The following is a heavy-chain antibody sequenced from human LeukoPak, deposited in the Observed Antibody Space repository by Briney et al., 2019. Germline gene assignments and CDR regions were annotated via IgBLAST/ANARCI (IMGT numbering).Heavy chain of an antibody. J-gene: IGHJ4*02. V-gene: IGHV1-2*06. D-gene: IGHD2-15*01. Sequence: ASVKVSCKASGYTFTGYYMHWVRQAPGQGLEWMGRINPNSGGTNYAQKFQGRVTMTRDTSISTAYMELSRLRSDDTAVYYCARDPDDCSGGSCYSFDYWGQGTLVTVSS. CDR1: GYTFTGYY. CDR2: INPNSGGT. CDR3: ARDPDDCSGGSCYSFDY.